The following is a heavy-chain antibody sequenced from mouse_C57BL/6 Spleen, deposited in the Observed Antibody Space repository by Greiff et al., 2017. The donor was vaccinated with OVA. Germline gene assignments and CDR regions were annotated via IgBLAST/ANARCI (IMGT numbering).Heavy chain of an antibody. V-gene: IGHV1-15*01. J-gene: IGHJ2*01. Sequence: VQLQQSGAELVRPGASVTLSCKASGYTFTDYEMHWVKQTPVHGLEWIGAIDPETGGTAYNQKFKGKAILTADKSSSTAYMELRSLTSEDSAVYCCRAFFITTVVATDYWGQGTTLTVSS. CDR3: RAFFITTVVATDY. CDR2: IDPETGGT. D-gene: IGHD1-1*01. CDR1: GYTFTDYE.